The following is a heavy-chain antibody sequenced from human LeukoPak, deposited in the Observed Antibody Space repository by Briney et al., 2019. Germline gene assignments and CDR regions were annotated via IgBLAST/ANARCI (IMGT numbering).Heavy chain of an antibody. CDR3: FSGYGGSWGGY. CDR1: GFTVSSNY. Sequence: GGSLRLSCAASGFTVSSNYMSWVRQAPGKGLEWVSVIYSGGSTYYADSVKGRFTISRDNSKNTLYLQMNSLRAGDTAVYYCFSGYGGSWGGYWGQGTLVTVP. V-gene: IGHV3-53*01. D-gene: IGHD6-13*01. CDR2: IYSGGST. J-gene: IGHJ4*02.